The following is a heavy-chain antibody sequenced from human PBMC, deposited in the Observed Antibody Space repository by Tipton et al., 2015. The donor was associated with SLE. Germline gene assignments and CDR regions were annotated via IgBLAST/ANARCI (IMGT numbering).Heavy chain of an antibody. J-gene: IGHJ3*01. CDR3: ARQLGSGAFDF. CDR2: IYPGDSDI. V-gene: IGHV5-51*01. D-gene: IGHD7-27*01. Sequence: QLVQSGPEVKEPGEFLEITCKGSGYNFNTYWIGWVRQMPGKGLEWVGIIYPGDSDIRYSPSFQGQVTISADTSSSTAYLQWRSLKASDTAMYYCARQLGSGAFDFWGQGTVVTVSS. CDR1: GYNFNTYW.